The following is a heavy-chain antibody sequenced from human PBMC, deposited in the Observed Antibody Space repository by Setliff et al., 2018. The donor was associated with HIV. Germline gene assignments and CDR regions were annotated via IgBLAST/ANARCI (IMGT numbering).Heavy chain of an antibody. J-gene: IGHJ3*02. D-gene: IGHD1-26*01. CDR1: GFTFNKAW. V-gene: IGHV3-15*07. CDR3: TTLVGANPYHDAFDI. Sequence: PGGSLRLSCAASGFTFNKAWMNWVRQAPGKALEWVGRVKSDRDGGTVDYAAPVKGRFTISIDDSRQTLYLQMNSLETEDTAVYYCTTLVGANPYHDAFDIWGQGTMVTVSS. CDR2: VKSDRDGGTV.